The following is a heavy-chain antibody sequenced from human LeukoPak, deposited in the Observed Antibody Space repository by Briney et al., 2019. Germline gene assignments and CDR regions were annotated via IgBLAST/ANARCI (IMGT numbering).Heavy chain of an antibody. CDR1: GFTFSSYS. J-gene: IGHJ4*02. V-gene: IGHV3-48*01. CDR2: IGSSSTI. D-gene: IGHD5-12*01. Sequence: GGSLRLSCAASGFTFSSYSMNWVRQAPGKGLEWVSYIGSSSTIYYADSVKGRFTISRDNAKNSLYLQMNSLRAEDTALYYCARGRYSGHDAPEDYWGQGTLVTVSS. CDR3: ARGRYSGHDAPEDY.